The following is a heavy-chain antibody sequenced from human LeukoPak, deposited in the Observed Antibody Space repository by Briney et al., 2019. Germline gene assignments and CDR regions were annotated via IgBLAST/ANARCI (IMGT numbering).Heavy chain of an antibody. V-gene: IGHV1-8*01. J-gene: IGHJ6*02. CDR2: MNPNSGNT. D-gene: IGHD4-17*01. Sequence: DSVKVSCKASGYTFTSYDINWVRQATGQGLEWMGWMNPNSGNTGYAQKFQGRVTMTRNTSISTAYMELSSLRSEDTAVYYCARDADYGDYVTQDYYYGMDVWGQGTTVTVSS. CDR1: GYTFTSYD. CDR3: ARDADYGDYVTQDYYYGMDV.